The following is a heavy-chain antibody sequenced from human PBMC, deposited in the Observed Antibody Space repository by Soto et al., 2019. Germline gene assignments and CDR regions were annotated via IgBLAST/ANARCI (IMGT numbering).Heavy chain of an antibody. V-gene: IGHV4-59*07. Sequence: QVQLQESGPGLVKPSDTLSLTCTVSGGSISSYYWSWIRQPPGKGLEWIGYIYYSGSTNYNPSLKSRVTISVDTSKNQFSLKLSSVTAADTAVYYCARLYGSCFDYWGQGTLVTVSS. CDR1: GGSISSYY. CDR2: IYYSGST. CDR3: ARLYGSCFDY. D-gene: IGHD3-10*01. J-gene: IGHJ4*02.